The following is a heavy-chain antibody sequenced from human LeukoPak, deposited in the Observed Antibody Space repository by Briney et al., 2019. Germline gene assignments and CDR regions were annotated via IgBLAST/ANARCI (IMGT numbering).Heavy chain of an antibody. CDR2: INHSGST. J-gene: IGHJ4*02. CDR1: GGPFSGYY. Sequence: SETLSLTCAVYGGPFSGYYWSWIRQPPGKGLEWIGEINHSGSTNYNPSLKSRVTISVDTSKNQFSLKLSSVTAADTAVYYCARKPWIQLWSFFDYWGQGTLVTVSS. D-gene: IGHD5-18*01. V-gene: IGHV4-34*01. CDR3: ARKPWIQLWSFFDY.